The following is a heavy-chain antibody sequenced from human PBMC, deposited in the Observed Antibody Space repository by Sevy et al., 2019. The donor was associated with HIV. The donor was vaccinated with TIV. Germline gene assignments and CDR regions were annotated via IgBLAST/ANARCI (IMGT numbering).Heavy chain of an antibody. CDR2: IWYDGSNK. Sequence: GGSLRLSCAASGFTFSSYGMHWVRQAPGKGLEWVAVIWYDGSNKYYADSVKGRFTISRDNSKNTLYLQMNSLRAEETAVYYCARDIAPATDYDFWSGYSTRTYYYYGMDVWGQGTTVTVSS. V-gene: IGHV3-33*01. CDR3: ARDIAPATDYDFWSGYSTRTYYYYGMDV. J-gene: IGHJ6*02. D-gene: IGHD3-3*01. CDR1: GFTFSSYG.